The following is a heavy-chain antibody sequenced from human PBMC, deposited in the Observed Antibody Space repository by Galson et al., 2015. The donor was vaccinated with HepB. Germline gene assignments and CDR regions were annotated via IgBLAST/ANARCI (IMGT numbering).Heavy chain of an antibody. CDR2: ISTSSDYT. Sequence: SLRLSCAASGFRFSDYYMACIRQAPGKGLERLSYISTSSDYTNYADSVKGRFTISRDNAQKSLFLQMNTLRVEDTAVYYCARDLRPHCGTRCYLTFDYWGQGILVTVSS. CDR3: ARDLRPHCGTRCYLTFDY. J-gene: IGHJ4*02. V-gene: IGHV3-11*06. CDR1: GFRFSDYY. D-gene: IGHD2-21*01.